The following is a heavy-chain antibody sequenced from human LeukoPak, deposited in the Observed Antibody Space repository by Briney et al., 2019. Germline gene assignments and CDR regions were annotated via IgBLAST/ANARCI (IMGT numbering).Heavy chain of an antibody. CDR2: IYYTGTT. J-gene: IGHJ4*02. CDR3: ARGEDFERYYLAY. V-gene: IGHV4-59*01. Sequence: PSETLSLTCSVSGGSISIYYWTWIRQIPGKGLEWIGYIYYTGTTNYNPLFESRATISVDTSKNQFSLKLTSVTAADTAVYFCARGEDFERYYLAYWGQGTLVTVSS. CDR1: GGSISIYY. D-gene: IGHD3-9*01.